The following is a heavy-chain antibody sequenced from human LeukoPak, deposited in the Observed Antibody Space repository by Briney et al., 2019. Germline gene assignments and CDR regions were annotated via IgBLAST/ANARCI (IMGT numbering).Heavy chain of an antibody. CDR3: ARDSYGDYVFDY. D-gene: IGHD4-17*01. CDR1: GGTFSNYA. J-gene: IGHJ4*02. Sequence: ASVKVSCKASGGTFSNYAISWVRQAPGQGLEWMGWINPNSGGTNYAQKFQGRVTMTRDTSISTAYMELSRLRSDDTAVYYCARDSYGDYVFDYWGQGTLVTVSS. CDR2: INPNSGGT. V-gene: IGHV1-2*02.